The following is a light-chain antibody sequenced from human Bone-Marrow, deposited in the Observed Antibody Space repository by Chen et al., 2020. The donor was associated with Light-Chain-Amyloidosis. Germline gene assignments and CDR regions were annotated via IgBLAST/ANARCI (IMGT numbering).Light chain of an antibody. J-gene: IGLJ1*01. CDR1: SSDVGRYNY. Sequence: QSALTQPRSVSGSPGQSITIACAGTSSDVGRYNYVTWYQQHPGKAPNLIIYDVIKRPSGGPDRSAGCKSGRTASLTICGLKAEDVADYYCCAEVRRLCFFGSGTTVAVL. CDR2: DVI. V-gene: IGLV2-11*01. CDR3: CAEVRRLCF.